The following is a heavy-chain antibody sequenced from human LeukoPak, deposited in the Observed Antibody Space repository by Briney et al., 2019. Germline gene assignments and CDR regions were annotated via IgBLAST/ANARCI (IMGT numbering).Heavy chain of an antibody. CDR2: IIPIFGTA. CDR1: GGTFSSYA. V-gene: IGHV1-69*05. Sequence: SVKVSCKASGGTFSSYAISWVRRAPGQGLEWMGRIIPIFGTANYAQKFQGRVTITTDESTSTAYMELSSLRSEDTAVYYCAAVTHPGWFDPWGQGTLVTVSS. J-gene: IGHJ5*02. D-gene: IGHD2-21*02. CDR3: AAVTHPGWFDP.